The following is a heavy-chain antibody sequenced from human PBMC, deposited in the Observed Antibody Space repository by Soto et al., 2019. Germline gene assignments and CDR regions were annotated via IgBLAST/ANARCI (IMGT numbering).Heavy chain of an antibody. D-gene: IGHD1-1*01. V-gene: IGHV2-5*02. CDR3: AHRPPERGLATFDP. CDR2: IYWDDDK. Sequence: QITLKESGPTLVKPTQTLTLTCTFSGFSLSTSGLAVGWIRQPPGKALEWLALIYWDDDKRYSPSLKSRLTITKDTSKNQVVLTMTNMDPVDTATYYCAHRPPERGLATFDPWGQGNLVTVSS. J-gene: IGHJ5*02. CDR1: GFSLSTSGLA.